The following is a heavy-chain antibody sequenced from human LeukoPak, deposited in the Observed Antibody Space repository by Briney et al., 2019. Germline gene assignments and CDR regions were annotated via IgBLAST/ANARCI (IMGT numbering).Heavy chain of an antibody. Sequence: ASVKVSCKASGGTFSSYAISWVRQAPGQGLEWMGIINPSGGSTSYAQKFQGRVTMTRDMSTSTVYMELSSLRSEDTAVYYCARFGEYDYYDSSGYPDYWGQGTLVTVSS. CDR1: GGTFSSYA. D-gene: IGHD3-22*01. V-gene: IGHV1-46*01. J-gene: IGHJ4*02. CDR3: ARFGEYDYYDSSGYPDY. CDR2: INPSGGST.